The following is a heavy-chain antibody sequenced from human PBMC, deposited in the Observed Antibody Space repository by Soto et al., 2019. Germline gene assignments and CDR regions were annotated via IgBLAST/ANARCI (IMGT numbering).Heavy chain of an antibody. J-gene: IGHJ4*02. CDR3: ARATQYCSGGSCYSEFDY. V-gene: IGHV1-2*04. CDR1: GGTFSSYT. CDR2: INPISGGT. D-gene: IGHD2-15*01. Sequence: GASVKVSCKASGGTFSSYTISWVRQAPGQGLEWMGWINPISGGTNYAQKFQGWVTMTRDTSTSTAYMELSRLRSDDTAVYYCARATQYCSGGSCYSEFDYWGQGTLVTVSS.